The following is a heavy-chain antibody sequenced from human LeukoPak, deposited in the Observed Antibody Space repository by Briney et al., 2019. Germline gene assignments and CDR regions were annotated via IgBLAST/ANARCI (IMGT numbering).Heavy chain of an antibody. Sequence: GGSLRLSCAASGFTFSSYAMCWVRQAPGKGLEWVSAISGSGGSTYYADSVKGRFTISRDNSKNTLYLQMNSLRAEDTAVYYCAKVASSGWCSSGFNWFDPWGQGTLVTVSS. D-gene: IGHD6-19*01. CDR3: AKVASSGWCSSGFNWFDP. J-gene: IGHJ5*02. CDR1: GFTFSSYA. V-gene: IGHV3-23*01. CDR2: ISGSGGST.